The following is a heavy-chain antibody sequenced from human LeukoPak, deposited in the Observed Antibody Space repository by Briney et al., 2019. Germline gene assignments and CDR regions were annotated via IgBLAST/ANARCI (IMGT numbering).Heavy chain of an antibody. V-gene: IGHV4-31*03. J-gene: IGHJ4*02. Sequence: PSETLSLTCTVSGGSISSGGYYWSWIRQHPGKGLGWIGYIYYSGSTYYNPSLKSRVTISVGTSKNQFSLKLSSVTAADTAVYYCARAKDYGDYEEFDYWGQGTLVTVSS. CDR1: GGSISSGGYY. CDR3: ARAKDYGDYEEFDY. CDR2: IYYSGST. D-gene: IGHD4-17*01.